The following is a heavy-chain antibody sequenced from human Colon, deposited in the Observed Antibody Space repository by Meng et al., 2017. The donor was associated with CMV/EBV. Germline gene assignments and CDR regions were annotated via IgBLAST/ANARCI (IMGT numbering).Heavy chain of an antibody. J-gene: IGHJ1*01. V-gene: IGHV1-2*02. CDR2: FNPNRGGT. CDR1: GYTFTGYF. CDR3: ARVLRLGELSVLGF. D-gene: IGHD3-16*02. Sequence: ASGYTFTGYFIHWLRQAPGQGLEWLGWFNPNRGGTNYAQKFQGRVTVTGDTSASTVYMELDSLTPDDTAVYYCARVLRLGELSVLGFWGQGTLVTVSS.